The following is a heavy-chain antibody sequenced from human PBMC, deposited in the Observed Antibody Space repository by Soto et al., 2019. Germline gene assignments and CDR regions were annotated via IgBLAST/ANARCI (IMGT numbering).Heavy chain of an antibody. J-gene: IGHJ4*02. D-gene: IGHD3-3*01. CDR2: ISAYNGNT. CDR1: GYTFTSYG. Sequence: ASVKVSCKASGYTFTSYGISWVRQAPGQGLEWMGWISAYNGNTNYAQKLQGRVTMTTDTSTSTAYMELRSLRSDDTAVYYCARVPNYDCWRGDFDYGGQGTLVTVS. CDR3: ARVPNYDCWRGDFDY. V-gene: IGHV1-18*01.